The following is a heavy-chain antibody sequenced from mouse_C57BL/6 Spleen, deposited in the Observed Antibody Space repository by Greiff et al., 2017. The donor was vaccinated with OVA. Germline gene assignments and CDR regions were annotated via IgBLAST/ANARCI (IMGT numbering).Heavy chain of an antibody. D-gene: IGHD4-1*01. V-gene: IGHV1-80*01. J-gene: IGHJ3*01. Sequence: VQLQQSGAELVKPGASVKISCKASGYAFSSYWMNWVKQRPGKGLEWIGQIYPGDGDTNYNGKFKGKATLTADKSSSTAYMQLSSLTSEDSAVYFCARSPLTSAWFAYWGQGTLVTVSA. CDR3: ARSPLTSAWFAY. CDR2: IYPGDGDT. CDR1: GYAFSSYW.